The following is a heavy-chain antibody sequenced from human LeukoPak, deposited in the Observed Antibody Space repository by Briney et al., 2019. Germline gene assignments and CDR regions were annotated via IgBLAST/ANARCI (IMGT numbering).Heavy chain of an antibody. Sequence: GGSLRLSCAASGFTFSSYAMSWVRQAPGRGLEWVSAISGSGGSTYYADSVKGRFTISRDNAKNTLYLQMNSLRAEDTAVYYCARAYYYDSRPFDYWGQGTLVTVSS. CDR1: GFTFSSYA. D-gene: IGHD3-22*01. CDR3: ARAYYYDSRPFDY. J-gene: IGHJ4*02. V-gene: IGHV3-23*01. CDR2: ISGSGGST.